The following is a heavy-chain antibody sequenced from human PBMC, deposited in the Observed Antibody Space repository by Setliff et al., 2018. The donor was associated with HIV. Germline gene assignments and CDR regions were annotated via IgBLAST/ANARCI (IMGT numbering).Heavy chain of an antibody. CDR3: ARGGWGLYCSGDSCYSGEMDY. V-gene: IGHV1-2*02. CDR2: INPNTGDT. J-gene: IGHJ4*02. CDR1: GYTFTGYY. D-gene: IGHD2-15*01. Sequence: ASVKVSCKASGYTFTGYYIHWVRQAPGQGLEWLGWINPNTGDTNYAQRFQGRVTMTSDTSISTAYMELSRLTSDDSAVYYCARGGWGLYCSGDSCYSGEMDYWGQGTLVTVSS.